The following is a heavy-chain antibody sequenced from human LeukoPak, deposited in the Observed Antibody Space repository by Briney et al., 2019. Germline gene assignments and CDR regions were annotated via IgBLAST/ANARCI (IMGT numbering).Heavy chain of an antibody. J-gene: IGHJ4*02. CDR1: GGSVSSGSHY. Sequence: PAETLSLTCTVSGGSVSSGSHYWSWIRQPPGKRVEWIGYINDSGSTSYNPSLKSRVTISVDTSQNQFSLKLTSVTAADTAVYYCARAVVLYYFDYWGQGTLVTVSS. CDR3: ARAVVLYYFDY. D-gene: IGHD3-22*01. V-gene: IGHV4-61*01. CDR2: INDSGST.